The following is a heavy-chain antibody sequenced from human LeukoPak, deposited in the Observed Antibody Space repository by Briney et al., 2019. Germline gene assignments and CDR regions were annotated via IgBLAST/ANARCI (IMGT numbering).Heavy chain of an antibody. J-gene: IGHJ4*02. Sequence: ASVKVSCKASGYTFTYRYLHWVRQAPGQALEWMGWITPFNGNTNYAQKFQDRVTITRDRSMSTAYMELSSLRSEDTAMYYCARDRATDHYFDYWGQGTLVTVSS. V-gene: IGHV1-45*02. CDR1: GYTFTYRY. CDR3: ARDRATDHYFDY. CDR2: ITPFNGNT. D-gene: IGHD5-24*01.